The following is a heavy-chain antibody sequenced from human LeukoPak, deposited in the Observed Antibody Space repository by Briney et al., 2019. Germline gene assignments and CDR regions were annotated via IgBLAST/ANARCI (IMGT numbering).Heavy chain of an antibody. Sequence: GGSLRLSCAASGFTFSSYSMNWVRQAPGKGLEWVSYISSSSTIYYADSVKGRFTISRDNAKNSLYLQMNSLRAEDTAVYYCARDLGWVSFDYWGQGTLVTVSS. D-gene: IGHD3-16*01. CDR3: ARDLGWVSFDY. J-gene: IGHJ4*02. CDR1: GFTFSSYS. CDR2: ISSSSTI. V-gene: IGHV3-48*01.